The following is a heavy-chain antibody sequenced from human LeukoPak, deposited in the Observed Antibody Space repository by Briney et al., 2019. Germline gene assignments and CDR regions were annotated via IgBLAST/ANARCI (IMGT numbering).Heavy chain of an antibody. V-gene: IGHV4-39*07. CDR2: IYHSGST. Sequence: PSETLSLTCTVSGGSISRSRYYWGWIRQPPGKGLEWIGSIYHSGSTNYNPSLKSRVTISVDTSKNQFSLKLSSVTAADTAVYYCARVYGSGYDFRGAFDIWGQGTMVTVSS. CDR3: ARVYGSGYDFRGAFDI. J-gene: IGHJ3*02. D-gene: IGHD5-12*01. CDR1: GGSISRSRYY.